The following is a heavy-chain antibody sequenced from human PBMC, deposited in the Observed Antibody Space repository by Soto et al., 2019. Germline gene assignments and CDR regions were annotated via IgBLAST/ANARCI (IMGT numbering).Heavy chain of an antibody. CDR1: GYTFTSYA. Sequence: QVQLVQSGAEVKKPGASVKVSCKASGYTFTSYAISWVRQAPGQGLEWMGWISAYNGNTKYAQKVQDRFTMTTDTSTSTAYMELRSLRSDDTAVYYCARQRSTEWFDPWGQGTLVTVSS. V-gene: IGHV1-18*01. J-gene: IGHJ5*02. CDR2: ISAYNGNT. CDR3: ARQRSTEWFDP. D-gene: IGHD6-25*01.